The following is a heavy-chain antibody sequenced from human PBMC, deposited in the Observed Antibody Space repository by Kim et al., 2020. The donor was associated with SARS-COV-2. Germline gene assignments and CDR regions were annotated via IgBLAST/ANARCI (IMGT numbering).Heavy chain of an antibody. J-gene: IGHJ4*02. CDR1: GGSISSGGYS. CDR2: IYHSGST. D-gene: IGHD5-12*01. V-gene: IGHV4-30-2*01. Sequence: SETLSLTCAVSGGSISSGGYSWSWIRQPPGKGLEWIGYIYHSGSTYYNPSLKSRVTISVDRSKNQFSLKLSSVTAADTAVYYCARAGDRYSGYSVRHAIFDYWGQGTLVTVSS. CDR3: ARAGDRYSGYSVRHAIFDY.